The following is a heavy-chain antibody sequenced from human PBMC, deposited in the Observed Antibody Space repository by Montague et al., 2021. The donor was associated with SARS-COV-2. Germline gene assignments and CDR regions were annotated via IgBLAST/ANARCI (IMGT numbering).Heavy chain of an antibody. J-gene: IGHJ5*02. CDR2: IYYRGST. CDR3: AREGLHNGFDA. V-gene: IGHV4-59*01. CDR1: NGSINSYY. Sequence: SETLSLTCTVSNGSINSYYWSWVRQPPGKRLEWIGYIYYRGSTNYNPSPESRVTMSIDTSKNQFSLKLRSVTAADTAVYFCAREGLHNGFDAWGQGTLVIVSS.